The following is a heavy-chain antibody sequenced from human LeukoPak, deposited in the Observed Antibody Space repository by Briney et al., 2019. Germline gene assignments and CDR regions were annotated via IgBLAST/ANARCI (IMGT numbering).Heavy chain of an antibody. Sequence: PGGSLRLSCAASGFTFSSYWMSWVRQAPGKGLEWVANIKQDGSEKYYVDSVKGRFTVSRDNAKNSLYLQMNSLTAEDTAVYYCAILPTTIFGVVVPTPHYWGQGTLVTVSS. CDR3: AILPTTIFGVVVPTPHY. V-gene: IGHV3-7*01. CDR2: IKQDGSEK. CDR1: GFTFSSYW. J-gene: IGHJ4*02. D-gene: IGHD3-3*01.